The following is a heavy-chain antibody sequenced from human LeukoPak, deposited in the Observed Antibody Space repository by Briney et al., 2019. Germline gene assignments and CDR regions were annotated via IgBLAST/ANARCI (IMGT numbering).Heavy chain of an antibody. CDR2: ISGSGGST. CDR3: ARDRAEWQYYYDSSGHYYVGDAFDV. CDR1: GFTFSSYA. Sequence: GGSLRLSCAASGFTFSSYAMSWVRQAPGKGLEWVSAISGSGGSTYYADSVMGRFTISRDNSKNTLYLQMNSLRAEDTAVYYCARDRAEWQYYYDSSGHYYVGDAFDVWGQGTLVTVSS. J-gene: IGHJ3*01. D-gene: IGHD3-22*01. V-gene: IGHV3-23*01.